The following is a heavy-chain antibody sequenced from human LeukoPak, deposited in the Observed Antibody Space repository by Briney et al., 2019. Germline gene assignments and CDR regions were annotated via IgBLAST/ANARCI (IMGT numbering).Heavy chain of an antibody. V-gene: IGHV1-18*01. CDR2: ISAYNGNT. J-gene: IGHJ5*02. CDR1: GYTFTSYG. D-gene: IGHD3-3*01. Sequence: ASVKVSCKASGYTFTSYGISWVRQAPGQGLEWMGWISAYNGNTNYAQKLQGRVTMTTDTSTGTAYMELRSLRSDDTAVYYCARYYDFWSGYPVSSFDPWGQGTLVTVSS. CDR3: ARYYDFWSGYPVSSFDP.